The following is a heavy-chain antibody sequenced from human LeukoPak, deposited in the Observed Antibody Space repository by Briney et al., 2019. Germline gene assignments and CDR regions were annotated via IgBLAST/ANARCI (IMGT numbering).Heavy chain of an antibody. CDR1: GGSISSYY. J-gene: IGHJ4*02. D-gene: IGHD3-22*01. Sequence: SETLSLTCTVSGGSISSYYWSWIRQPPGKGLEWIGDIYYSGSTNYNPSPKSRVTISVDTSKNQFSLKLSSVTAADTAVYYCARSGVIWYYYDSSGYSGYFDYWGQGTLVTVSS. CDR3: ARSGVIWYYYDSSGYSGYFDY. V-gene: IGHV4-59*01. CDR2: IYYSGST.